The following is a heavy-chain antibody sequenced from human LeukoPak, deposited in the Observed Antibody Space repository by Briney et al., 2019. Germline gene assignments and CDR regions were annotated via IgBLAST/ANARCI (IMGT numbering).Heavy chain of an antibody. V-gene: IGHV3-21*01. D-gene: IGHD3-9*01. CDR2: VSGSSTNI. CDR3: TRDLMDYDVSTGLHHYYMDV. J-gene: IGHJ6*02. Sequence: GGSLRLSCAASGFTFNSYAMNWVRQAPGKGLEWVSSVSGSSTNIFYADSVKGRFTISRDDAKNSLYLQMNTLRVEDTAVYYCTRDLMDYDVSTGLHHYYMDVWGQGTTVTVSS. CDR1: GFTFNSYA.